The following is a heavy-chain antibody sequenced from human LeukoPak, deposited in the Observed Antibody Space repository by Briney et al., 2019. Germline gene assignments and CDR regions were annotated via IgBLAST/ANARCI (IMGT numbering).Heavy chain of an antibody. V-gene: IGHV3-21*01. D-gene: IGHD1-26*01. CDR2: TSTSSSYT. J-gene: IGHJ6*03. CDR3: ARLMWELPPHYYYMDV. Sequence: GGSLRLSCAASGFTFSSYSMNWVRQAPGKGLEWVSSTSTSSSYTYYADSVKGRFTISRDNAKNSLYLQMNSLRAEDTAVYYCARLMWELPPHYYYMDVWGKGTTVTISS. CDR1: GFTFSSYS.